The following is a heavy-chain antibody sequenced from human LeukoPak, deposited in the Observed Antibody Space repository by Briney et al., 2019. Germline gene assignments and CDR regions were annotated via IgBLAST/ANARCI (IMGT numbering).Heavy chain of an antibody. CDR3: ANPSSGYFPWSLDY. CDR2: IYYSGST. Sequence: SETLSLTCTVSGGSISSYYWSWIRQPPGKGLEWIGYIYYSGSTNYNPSLKSRVTISVDTSKNQFSLKLSSVTAADTAVYYCANPSSGYFPWSLDYWGQGTLVTVSS. V-gene: IGHV4-59*08. D-gene: IGHD3-22*01. CDR1: GGSISSYY. J-gene: IGHJ4*02.